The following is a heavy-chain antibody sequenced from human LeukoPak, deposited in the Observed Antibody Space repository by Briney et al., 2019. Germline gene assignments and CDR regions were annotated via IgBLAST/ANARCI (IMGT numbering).Heavy chain of an antibody. V-gene: IGHV5-51*01. D-gene: IGHD6-13*01. Sequence: GESLKISCQGSGYSFTRYWIGWVRQMPGQGLEWMGINYPGDSDSGYSPSFQGQDTISAHTSITTACLQWSSLKASDTAMYCRARRGYSTSWSLDYWGQGTLVTVSS. CDR1: GYSFTRYW. CDR2: NYPGDSDS. CDR3: ARRGYSTSWSLDY. J-gene: IGHJ4*02.